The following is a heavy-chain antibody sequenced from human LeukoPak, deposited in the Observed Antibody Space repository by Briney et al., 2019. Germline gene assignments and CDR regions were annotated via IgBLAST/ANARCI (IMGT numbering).Heavy chain of an antibody. CDR1: GFTVSSNY. CDR3: VRDGGFHGSGSN. J-gene: IGHJ4*02. Sequence: GGSLRLSCAASGFTVSSNYMSWVRQAPGKGLEWVSVIYSGGNTYYADSVKGRFTISRDNSKNTLYLQMNSLRGEDTAVYYCVRDGGFHGSGSNWGQGTLVTVSS. CDR2: IYSGGNT. V-gene: IGHV3-66*01. D-gene: IGHD3-10*01.